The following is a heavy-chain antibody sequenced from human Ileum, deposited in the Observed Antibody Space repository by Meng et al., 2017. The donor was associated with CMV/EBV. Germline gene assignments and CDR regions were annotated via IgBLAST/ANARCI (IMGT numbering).Heavy chain of an antibody. D-gene: IGHD5-12*01. CDR2: IKSKRDDETR. Sequence: AYGFAFTNDWMNWVRQAPGKGLEWVARIKSKRDDETRDYAAPVKGRFVISRDDSNKMLHLQMNSLRREDTALYYCVTDDTGHDWGYWGQGTLVTVSS. CDR3: VTDDTGHDWGY. CDR1: GFAFTNDW. J-gene: IGHJ4*02. V-gene: IGHV3-15*07.